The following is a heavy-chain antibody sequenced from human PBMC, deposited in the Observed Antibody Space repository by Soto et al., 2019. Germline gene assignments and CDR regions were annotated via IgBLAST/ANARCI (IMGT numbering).Heavy chain of an antibody. J-gene: IGHJ4*02. CDR3: ARAVVVVAGSVYLDH. Sequence: GESLKISCKGYGYSFTSYWIAWVRQMPGKGLKWMGIVHPGDSDTRYSPSIQGQVTISVDKSISTAYLQWSSLKASDTAMYYCARAVVVVAGSVYLDHCGQGTLVTVSS. CDR2: VHPGDSDT. CDR1: GYSFTSYW. D-gene: IGHD2-21*01. V-gene: IGHV5-51*01.